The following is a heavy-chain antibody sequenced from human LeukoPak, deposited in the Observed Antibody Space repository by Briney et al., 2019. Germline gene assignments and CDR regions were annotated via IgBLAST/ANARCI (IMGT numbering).Heavy chain of an antibody. CDR1: GFTVSSSY. CDR2: IYSGGST. J-gene: IGHJ3*02. Sequence: GGSLRLSCAASGFTVSSSYMSWVRRAPGKGLEWVSVIYSGGSTDYKDSVKDRFIISRDNSKNTLYLQMNSLRAEDTAVYYCARDPLVLDGLDIWGHGTMVTVSS. CDR3: ARDPLVLDGLDI. V-gene: IGHV3-66*01.